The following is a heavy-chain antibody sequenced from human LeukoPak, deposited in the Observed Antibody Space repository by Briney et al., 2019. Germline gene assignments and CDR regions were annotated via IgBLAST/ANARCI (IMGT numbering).Heavy chain of an antibody. J-gene: IGHJ3*02. Sequence: ASVKASCKASGYTFTSYDINWVRQATGQGLEWMGWMNPNSGNTGYAQKFQGRVTMTRNTSISTAYMELSSLRSEDTAVYYCARLPYYYDSSGYYTGAFDIWGQGTMVTVSS. CDR1: GYTFTSYD. D-gene: IGHD3-22*01. CDR3: ARLPYYYDSSGYYTGAFDI. V-gene: IGHV1-8*01. CDR2: MNPNSGNT.